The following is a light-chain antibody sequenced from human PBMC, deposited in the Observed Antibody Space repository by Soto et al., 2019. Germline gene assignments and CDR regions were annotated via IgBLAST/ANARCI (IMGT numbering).Light chain of an antibody. V-gene: IGKV1-33*01. CDR1: HDIGNY. CDR3: QQYENLPRFI. Sequence: DIQMTQSPSSLSASVGDRVTITCLASHDIGNYLNWYQQKPGKAPKLLIYYASNLETGVSSRFSGSGSGTDFTFTLSSLQPEDIATYFCQQYENLPRFIFGPGTKVDIK. CDR2: YAS. J-gene: IGKJ3*01.